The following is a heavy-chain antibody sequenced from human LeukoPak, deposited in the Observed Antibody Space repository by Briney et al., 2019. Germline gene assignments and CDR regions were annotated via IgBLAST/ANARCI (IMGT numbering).Heavy chain of an antibody. CDR3: ARDQEQQLENAMLYYYYMDV. Sequence: PSETLSLTCTVSGGSISSGSYYWSWIRQPAGKGLEWIGRIYTSGSTNYNPSLKSRVTISVDTSKNQFSLKLSSVTAADTAVYYCARDQEQQLENAMLYYYYMDVWGKGTTVTVSS. CDR2: IYTSGST. V-gene: IGHV4-61*02. D-gene: IGHD6-13*01. CDR1: GGSISSGSYY. J-gene: IGHJ6*03.